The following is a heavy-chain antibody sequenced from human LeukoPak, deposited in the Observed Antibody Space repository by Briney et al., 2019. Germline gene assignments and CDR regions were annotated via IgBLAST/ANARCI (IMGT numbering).Heavy chain of an antibody. V-gene: IGHV4-39*07. CDR3: ARLYDSSGYWYYFDY. CDR1: GGSISSSSYS. J-gene: IGHJ4*02. CDR2: IYHSGST. Sequence: SETLSLTCTVSGGSISSSSYSWGWIRQPPGKGLEWIGTIYHSGSTNYNPSLKSRVTISVDKSKNQFSLKLSSVTAADTAVYYCARLYDSSGYWYYFDYWGQGTLVTVSS. D-gene: IGHD3-22*01.